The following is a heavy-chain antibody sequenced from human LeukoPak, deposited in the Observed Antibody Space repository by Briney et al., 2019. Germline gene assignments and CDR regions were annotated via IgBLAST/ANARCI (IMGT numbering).Heavy chain of an antibody. CDR3: AREDKSSWFDY. CDR1: GGSISSGGYY. J-gene: IGHJ4*02. V-gene: IGHV4-61*08. Sequence: SQTLSLTCTVSGGSISSGGYYWSWIRQPPGKGLEWIGYIYYSGSTNYNPSLRSRVTISVDTSKNQFSLKLTSVTAADTAVYYCAREDKSSWFDYWGQGTLVTVSS. CDR2: IYYSGST. D-gene: IGHD6-13*01.